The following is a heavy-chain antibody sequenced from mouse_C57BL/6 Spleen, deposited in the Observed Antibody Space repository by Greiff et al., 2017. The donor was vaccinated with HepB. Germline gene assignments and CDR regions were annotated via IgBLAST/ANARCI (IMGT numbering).Heavy chain of an antibody. V-gene: IGHV1-64*01. CDR2: IHPNSGST. J-gene: IGHJ2*01. CDR3: ARTLYDYASYYFDY. CDR1: GYTFTSYW. D-gene: IGHD2-4*01. Sequence: VQLQQSGAELVKPGASVKLSCKASGYTFTSYWMHWVKQRPGQGLEWIGMIHPNSGSTNYNEKFKSKATLTVDKSSSTAYMQLSSLTSEDSAVYYCARTLYDYASYYFDYWGQGTTLTVSS.